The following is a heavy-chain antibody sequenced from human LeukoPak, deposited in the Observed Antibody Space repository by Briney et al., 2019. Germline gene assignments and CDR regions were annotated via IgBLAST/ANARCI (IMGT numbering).Heavy chain of an antibody. CDR3: ARGYYDSSGYFSPFDY. V-gene: IGHV4-59*01. J-gene: IGHJ4*02. D-gene: IGHD3-22*01. CDR2: IYYSGST. CDR1: GFIFSDYA. Sequence: GSLRLSCAASGFIFSDYAMHWVRQAPGKGLEWIGYIYYSGSTNYNPSLKSRVTISVDTSKNQFSLKLSSVTAADTAVYYCARGYYDSSGYFSPFDYWGQGTLVTVSS.